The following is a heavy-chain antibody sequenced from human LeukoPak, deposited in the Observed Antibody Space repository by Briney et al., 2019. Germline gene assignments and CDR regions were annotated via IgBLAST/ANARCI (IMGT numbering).Heavy chain of an antibody. V-gene: IGHV3-20*01. J-gene: IGHJ5*02. CDR1: GFKFDDYG. D-gene: IGHD2-2*02. CDR3: ARDRCSSTSCYNTPNWFDP. Sequence: PGGSLSLSCAASGFKFDDYGMSWVRQVPGKGLEWVSGINWNGGSRGYADSVKGRFTISRDNAKNSEYLQMNSLRSEDTAFYHCARDRCSSTSCYNTPNWFDPWGQGTLVTVSS. CDR2: INWNGGSR.